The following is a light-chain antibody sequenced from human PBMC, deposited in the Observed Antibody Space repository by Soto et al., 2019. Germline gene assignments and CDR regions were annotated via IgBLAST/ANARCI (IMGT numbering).Light chain of an antibody. CDR2: GAS. J-gene: IGKJ1*01. CDR3: QQYNNWPPWT. CDR1: QSVSSN. Sequence: EIVMTQSPATLSVSPGERATLSCRASQSVSSNLAWSQHKPGQAPRLLIYGASSRATGIPDRFSGSGSGTEFTLTISSLQSEDFAVYYCQQYNNWPPWTFGQGTKVDIK. V-gene: IGKV3D-15*01.